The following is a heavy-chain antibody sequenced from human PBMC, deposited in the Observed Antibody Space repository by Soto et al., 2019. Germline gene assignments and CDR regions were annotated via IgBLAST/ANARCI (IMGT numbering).Heavy chain of an antibody. V-gene: IGHV1-69*02. CDR2: IIPILGIA. D-gene: IGHD3-3*01. CDR3: ASGGSDFWSGYSWFDP. CDR1: GGTFSSYT. J-gene: IGHJ5*02. Sequence: QVPLVQSGAEVKKPGSSVKVSCKASGGTFSSYTISWVRQAPGQGLEWMGRIIPILGIANYAQKFQGRVTITADKSTSTAYMELSSLRSEDTAVYYCASGGSDFWSGYSWFDPWGQGTLVTVSS.